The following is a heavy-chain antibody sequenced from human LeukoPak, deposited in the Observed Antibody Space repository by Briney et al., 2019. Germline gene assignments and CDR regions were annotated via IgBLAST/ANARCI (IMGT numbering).Heavy chain of an antibody. CDR3: TIARLRNWYFDL. Sequence: GGSLRLSCAASGFTFSGSAMHWVRQASGKGLEWVGRIRSKANSYATAYAASVKGRFTISRDDSKNTAYLQMNSLKTEDTAVYYCTIARLRNWYFDLWGRGTLVTVSS. CDR1: GFTFSGSA. J-gene: IGHJ2*01. V-gene: IGHV3-73*01. CDR2: IRSKANSYAT. D-gene: IGHD4-17*01.